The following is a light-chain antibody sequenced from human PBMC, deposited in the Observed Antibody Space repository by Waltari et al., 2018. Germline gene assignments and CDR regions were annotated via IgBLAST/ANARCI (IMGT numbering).Light chain of an antibody. CDR1: TSSIGINT. Sequence: QSVLTQPPSTSGTPGQRVIISCSGRTSSIGINTVNWYQQPPGTAPTVLIYRNNQRPSGVPDRFSGSKSGTSASLAISGLQSADEATYYCASWDDSLNGPVFGGGTKLTVL. J-gene: IGLJ3*02. V-gene: IGLV1-44*01. CDR3: ASWDDSLNGPV. CDR2: RNN.